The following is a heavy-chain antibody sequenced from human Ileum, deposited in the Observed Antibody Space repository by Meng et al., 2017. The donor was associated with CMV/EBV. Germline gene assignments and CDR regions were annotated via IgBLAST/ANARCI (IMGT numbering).Heavy chain of an antibody. V-gene: IGHV4-39*07. CDR2: IHYSGTI. CDR1: GDSISRSSRSYY. CDR3: ARLLGSSGYYIFHYFDY. J-gene: IGHJ4*02. Sequence: RGSGPGLVKPSETLSLTCTVSGDSISRSSRSYYWGWIRQPPGKGLEWIGNIHYSGTIDYNPSLKSRVTISRDTSKNQFSLRLTSVTAADTAVYYCARLLGSSGYYIFHYFDYWGQGTLVTVSS. D-gene: IGHD3-22*01.